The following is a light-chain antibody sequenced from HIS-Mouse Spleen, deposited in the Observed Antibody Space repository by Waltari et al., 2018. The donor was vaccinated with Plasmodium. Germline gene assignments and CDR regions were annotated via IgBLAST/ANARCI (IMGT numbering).Light chain of an antibody. CDR3: GTWDSSLSAGWV. Sequence: QPVLTQPPSVSAAPGQKVTISCSGSSSNIGNNYVSWYQQLPGTAPKLLIYDHNKRPSGIPDRFSGSKSGTSATLGITGLQTGDEADYYCGTWDSSLSAGWVFGGGTKLTVL. V-gene: IGLV1-51*01. CDR2: DHN. CDR1: SSNIGNNY. J-gene: IGLJ3*02.